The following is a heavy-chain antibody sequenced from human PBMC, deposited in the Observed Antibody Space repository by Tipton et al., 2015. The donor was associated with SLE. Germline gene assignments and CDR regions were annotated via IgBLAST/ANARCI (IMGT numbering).Heavy chain of an antibody. J-gene: IGHJ4*02. CDR1: GGSISSHY. CDR2: IYYSGST. D-gene: IGHD3-22*01. V-gene: IGHV4-59*08. Sequence: LRLSCTVSGGSISSHYWSWIRQPPGKGLEWIGYIYYSGSTYYNPSLKSRVTISVDTSKNQFSLKLSSVTAADTAVYYCARPARYDSSGYSDYWGQGTLVTVSS. CDR3: ARPARYDSSGYSDY.